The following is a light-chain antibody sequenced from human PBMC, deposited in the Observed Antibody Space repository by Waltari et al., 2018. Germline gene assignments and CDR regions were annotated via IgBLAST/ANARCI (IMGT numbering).Light chain of an antibody. CDR3: LVWHSTTDHHGV. Sequence: SYVATQSPSVSVAPGETARISCGGDTRGSKSVHWYQQRPGQAPVLAISYDSDRPSGIPERFSGSNSGNTATLTISWVEADDEADYYCLVWHSTTDHHGVFGGGTKLTVL. J-gene: IGLJ2*01. CDR1: TRGSKS. CDR2: YDS. V-gene: IGLV3-21*04.